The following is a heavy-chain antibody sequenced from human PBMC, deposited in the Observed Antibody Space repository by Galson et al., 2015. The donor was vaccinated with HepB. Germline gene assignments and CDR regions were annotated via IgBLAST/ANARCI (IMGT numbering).Heavy chain of an antibody. D-gene: IGHD6-13*01. CDR1: GFTFSSYW. V-gene: IGHV3-74*01. Sequence: SLRLSCAASGFTFSSYWMHWVRQAPGKGLVWVSRINSDGSSTSYADSVKGRFTISRDNAKNTLYLQMNSLRAEDTAVYYCARGRQQLVRNYYYYYMDVWGKGTTVTVSS. CDR2: INSDGSST. J-gene: IGHJ6*03. CDR3: ARGRQQLVRNYYYYYMDV.